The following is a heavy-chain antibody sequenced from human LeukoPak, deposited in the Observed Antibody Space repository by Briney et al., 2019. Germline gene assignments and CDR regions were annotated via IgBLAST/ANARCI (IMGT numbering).Heavy chain of an antibody. CDR2: MNPNSGNT. V-gene: IGHV1-8*01. Sequence: ASVKVSCKASGYTFTSYDINWVRQATGQGLEWMGWMNPNSGNTGYAQEFQGRVTMTRNTSISTAYMELSSLRSEDTAVYYCARLLIWGYDLDPLGYHYGMDVWGQGTTVTVSS. CDR3: ARLLIWGYDLDPLGYHYGMDV. D-gene: IGHD5-12*01. J-gene: IGHJ6*02. CDR1: GYTFTSYD.